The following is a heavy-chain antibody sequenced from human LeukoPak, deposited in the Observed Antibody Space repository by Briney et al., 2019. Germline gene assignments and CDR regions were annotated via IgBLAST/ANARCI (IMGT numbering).Heavy chain of an antibody. V-gene: IGHV5-51*01. CDR1: GYSFSNYW. Sequence: GESLKISCKGSGYSFSNYWIGWVRQTPGKGLEWMGIIYPGDSDTRYSPSFQGQVTISADKSISTAYLQWSSLKASDTATYYCARQGSGSGFQYWGQGTLVTVSS. D-gene: IGHD3-22*01. J-gene: IGHJ4*02. CDR2: IYPGDSDT. CDR3: ARQGSGSGFQY.